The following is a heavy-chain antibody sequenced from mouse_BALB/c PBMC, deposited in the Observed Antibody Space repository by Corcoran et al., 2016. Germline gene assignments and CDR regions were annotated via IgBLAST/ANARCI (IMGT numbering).Heavy chain of an antibody. V-gene: IGHV14-3*02. D-gene: IGHD4-1*01. CDR2: IDPANGNT. CDR3: ANWDWYFDV. J-gene: IGHJ1*01. CDR1: GFNIKDTY. Sequence: EDQLQQSGAGLVKPGASGKLSCTAAGFNIKDTYRHGVMQRPEQGLGWIGRIDPANGNTKYDPKFKGKATITADTSSNTAYLQLSSLTSEDTAVYYCANWDWYFDVWGAGTTVTVSS.